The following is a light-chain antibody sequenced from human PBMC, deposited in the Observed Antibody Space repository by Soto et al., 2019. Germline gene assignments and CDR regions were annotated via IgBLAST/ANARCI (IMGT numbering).Light chain of an antibody. J-gene: IGKJ5*01. Sequence: EIVLTQSPGTLSLSPGERATLSCRATQSVISSRLSWYQQNPGQTPRPLIYGAFSRAPGNPDKFRGSGSGTDFTLTNNRLEPEGFAVYYCQQYGSSPITFGQGTRLEI. CDR1: QSVISSR. CDR3: QQYGSSPIT. CDR2: GAF. V-gene: IGKV3-20*01.